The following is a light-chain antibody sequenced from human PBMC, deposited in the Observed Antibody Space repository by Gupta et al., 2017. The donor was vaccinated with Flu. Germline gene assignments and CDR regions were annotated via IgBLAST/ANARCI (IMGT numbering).Light chain of an antibody. Sequence: DIQLTQSPSSLSASVGDRITITCRASQYISTYLNWYHQKLGRAPSLLIYSTSHLHGGVPSRFSGSGSGTNFPLTISRLQREDFATYYCQQSFAIARTFGQGTKLEIK. CDR3: QQSFAIART. V-gene: IGKV1-39*01. J-gene: IGKJ2*01. CDR1: QYISTY. CDR2: STS.